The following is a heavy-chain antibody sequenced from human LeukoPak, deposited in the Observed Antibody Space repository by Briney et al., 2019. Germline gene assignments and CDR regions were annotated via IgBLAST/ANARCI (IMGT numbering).Heavy chain of an antibody. J-gene: IGHJ4*02. Sequence: GGSLRLSCAASGFIFSSYGIHWVRQAPGKGLEWVAVIWYDGRNKYYADSVKGRFTISRDNSKNTLYLQMNSLRAEDTAVYYCARDLSGGGSYSIDYWGQGTLVTVSS. CDR3: ARDLSGGGSYSIDY. CDR2: IWYDGRNK. V-gene: IGHV3-33*01. CDR1: GFIFSSYG. D-gene: IGHD3-16*01.